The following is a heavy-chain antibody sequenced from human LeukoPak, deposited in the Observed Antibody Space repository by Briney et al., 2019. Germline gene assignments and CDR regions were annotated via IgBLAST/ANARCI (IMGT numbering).Heavy chain of an antibody. CDR1: GITVSNSY. V-gene: IGHV3-66*01. D-gene: IGHD1-26*01. Sequence: GGSLRLSCAVSGITVSNSYMSWVRQAPGKGLEWVSVLYSGGSTFYADSVKGRFTISRDNAQNTLYLEMNSLRAEDTAVYYCARAEWDLIYGYWGQGTLVTVSS. CDR3: ARAEWDLIYGY. J-gene: IGHJ4*02. CDR2: LYSGGST.